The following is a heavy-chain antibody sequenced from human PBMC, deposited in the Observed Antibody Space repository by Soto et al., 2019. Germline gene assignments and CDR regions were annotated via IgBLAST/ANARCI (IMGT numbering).Heavy chain of an antibody. CDR1: GFTFSSYA. CDR3: AKDNTAMAGPLLGY. J-gene: IGHJ4*02. V-gene: IGHV3-23*01. D-gene: IGHD5-18*01. Sequence: GGSLRLSCAASGFTFSSYAMSWVRQAPGKGLEWVSAISGSGGSTYYADSVKGRFTISRANSKNTLYLQMNSLRAEDTDVYYCAKDNTAMAGPLLGYWGQGTLVTVSS. CDR2: ISGSGGST.